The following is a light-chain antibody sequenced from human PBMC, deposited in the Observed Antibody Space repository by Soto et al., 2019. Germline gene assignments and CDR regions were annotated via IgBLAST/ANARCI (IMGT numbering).Light chain of an antibody. V-gene: IGKV3-20*01. CDR3: QGYGSSPRA. CDR2: GAS. Sequence: EIVLTQSPGTLSLSPGERATLSCRASQSVSSSYLAWYQQKPGQAPRLLIYGASSRATGIPDRFSGSGSGTAITVSICRLEPEDLAGHYWQGYGSSPRAFGQGTKVEIK. J-gene: IGKJ1*01. CDR1: QSVSSSY.